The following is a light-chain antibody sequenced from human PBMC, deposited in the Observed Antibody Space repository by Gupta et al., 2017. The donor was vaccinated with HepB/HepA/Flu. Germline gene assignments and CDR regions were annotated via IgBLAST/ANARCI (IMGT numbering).Light chain of an antibody. CDR1: QSVSNN. Sequence: EIVMTPSPATLSVSPGERATLSCRASQSVSNNLAWYQLKPGQAPRLLIDDASTRATGIPARCGGSGAGKEFTLTISSLQAEEVAVYYWHQYNNWLTFGGGTKVEI. CDR3: HQYNNWLT. CDR2: DAS. J-gene: IGKJ4*01. V-gene: IGKV3-15*01.